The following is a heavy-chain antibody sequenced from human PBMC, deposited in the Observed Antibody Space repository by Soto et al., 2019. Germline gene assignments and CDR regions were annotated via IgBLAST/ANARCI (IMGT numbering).Heavy chain of an antibody. CDR2: IRSFGGAM. CDR3: ARVGISPRVGGVFVDY. V-gene: IGHV3-48*02. CDR1: GFTFSTYS. Sequence: PGGSLRLSCAASGFTFSTYSMSWVRQAPGKGLEWISYIRSFGGAMSYAEFVKGRVTISRDNAKNSLYLQMDSLRDEDTAVYYCARVGISPRVGGVFVDYWGQGISVTVSS. J-gene: IGHJ4*02. D-gene: IGHD3-10*01.